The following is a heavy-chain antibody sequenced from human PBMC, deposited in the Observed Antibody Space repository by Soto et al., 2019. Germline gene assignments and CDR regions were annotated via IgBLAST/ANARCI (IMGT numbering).Heavy chain of an antibody. CDR1: GFTFSDYW. CDR2: IKHDGSEK. D-gene: IGHD3-10*01. V-gene: IGHV3-7*01. Sequence: ESGGDLVQPGGSLRLSCAASGFTFSDYWMTWVRQAPGKGLEWVANIKHDGSEKYSVDSVKGRFSVSRDDATNSLYLQMNALRDDDTAIYYCARGVSLDYWGQGTLVTVSS. CDR3: ARGVSLDY. J-gene: IGHJ4*02.